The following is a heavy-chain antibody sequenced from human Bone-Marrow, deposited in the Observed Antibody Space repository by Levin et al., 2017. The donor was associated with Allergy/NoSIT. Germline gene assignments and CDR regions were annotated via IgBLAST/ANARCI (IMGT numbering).Heavy chain of an antibody. CDR3: ARVGHDHGIKYFDY. CDR2: IYDNGRT. J-gene: IGHJ4*02. Sequence: RASETLSLTCAVSGGSISSDWSWIRQPPGESLEWIGYIYDNGRTYYNPSLQSRVTISVDTSKNHISLKLTSVTAADTAVYYCARVGHDHGIKYFDYWGQGTLVTVSS. D-gene: IGHD4-17*01. V-gene: IGHV4-30-2*01. CDR1: GGSISSD.